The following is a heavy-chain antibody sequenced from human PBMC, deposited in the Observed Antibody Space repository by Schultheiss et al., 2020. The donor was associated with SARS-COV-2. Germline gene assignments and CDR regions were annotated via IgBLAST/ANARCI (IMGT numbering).Heavy chain of an antibody. CDR3: AAAYGDYWYFDL. J-gene: IGHJ2*01. CDR1: GFSFSTYW. D-gene: IGHD4-17*01. CDR2: INKDGSSV. Sequence: GGSLRLSCAASGFSFSTYWMHWVRQAPGKGLVWVSRINKDGSSVNYADSVKGRFTISRDNARNTVYLQMNSLRAEDTALYYCAAAYGDYWYFDLWARGTLVTVSS. V-gene: IGHV3-74*01.